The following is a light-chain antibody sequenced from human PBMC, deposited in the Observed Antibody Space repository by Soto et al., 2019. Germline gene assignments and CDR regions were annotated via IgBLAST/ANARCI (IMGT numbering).Light chain of an antibody. CDR1: TGPVTTNHY. CDR2: DTN. Sequence: QAVVTQAPSLTVSPGGTVTLTCASSTGPVTTNHYPYWLQQKPGQAPRTLIVDTNDKRSWTPARFSGSLLGGKAALTLSGAQAEDEADYYCFISCGINRVFGGGTKVTVL. J-gene: IGLJ2*01. CDR3: FISCGINRV. V-gene: IGLV7-46*01.